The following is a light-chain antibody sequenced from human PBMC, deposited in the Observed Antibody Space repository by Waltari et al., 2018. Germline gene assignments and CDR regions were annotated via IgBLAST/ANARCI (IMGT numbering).Light chain of an antibody. Sequence: DIQMTQSPSSLSASVGDRVTITCRASQDISNSLAWYQQKPGKAPRLLLYAASRLQTGVPSRFSGNRSGTGYTLTINSLQPEDFATYYCQQYYTIPLTFGGGTKVDVK. CDR2: AAS. CDR3: QQYYTIPLT. CDR1: QDISNS. J-gene: IGKJ4*01. V-gene: IGKV1-NL1*01.